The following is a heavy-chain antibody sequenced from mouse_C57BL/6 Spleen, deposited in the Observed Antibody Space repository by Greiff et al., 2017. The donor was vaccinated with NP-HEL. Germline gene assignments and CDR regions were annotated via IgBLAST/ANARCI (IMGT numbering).Heavy chain of an antibody. Sequence: EVQVVESGGGLVQPGGSMKLSCVASGFTFSNYWMNWVRQSPEKGLEWVAQIRLKSDNYATHYAESVKGRFTISRDGSKSSVYLQMNNLRAEDTGIYYCTLPFYYAMDYWGQGTSVTVSS. D-gene: IGHD5-5*01. J-gene: IGHJ4*01. CDR2: IRLKSDNYAT. CDR1: GFTFSNYW. CDR3: TLPFYYAMDY. V-gene: IGHV6-3*01.